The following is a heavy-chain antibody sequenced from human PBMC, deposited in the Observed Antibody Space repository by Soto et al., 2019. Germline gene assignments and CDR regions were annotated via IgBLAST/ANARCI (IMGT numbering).Heavy chain of an antibody. J-gene: IGHJ4*02. V-gene: IGHV3-33*01. CDR1: GFTFISYG. D-gene: IGHD6-19*01. CDR3: AREEYSSGWFDY. Sequence: GGSLRLSCAASGFTFISYGMHWVRQAPGKGLEWVAVIWYDGSNKYYADSVKGRFTISRDNSKNTLYLQMNSLRAEDTAVYYCAREEYSSGWFDYWGQGTLVTVSS. CDR2: IWYDGSNK.